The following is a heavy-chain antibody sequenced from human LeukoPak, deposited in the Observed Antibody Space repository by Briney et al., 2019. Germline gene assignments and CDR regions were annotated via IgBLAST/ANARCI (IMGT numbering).Heavy chain of an antibody. CDR1: GGTFSSYA. J-gene: IGHJ6*03. CDR3: ARVGLPGSYYYYMDV. CDR2: IIPIFGTA. V-gene: IGHV1-69*06. D-gene: IGHD5-18*01. Sequence: SVKVSCKASGGTFSSYAISWVRQAPGQGLEWMGGIIPIFGTANYAQKFQGRVTITADKSTSTAYMELSRLRSDDTAVYYCARVGLPGSYYYYMDVWGKGTTVTISS.